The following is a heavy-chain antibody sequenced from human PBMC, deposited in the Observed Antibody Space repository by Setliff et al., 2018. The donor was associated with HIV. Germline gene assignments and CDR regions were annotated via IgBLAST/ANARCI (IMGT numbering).Heavy chain of an antibody. CDR3: ARVPTSSWYVTTQRTKEYFHH. D-gene: IGHD6-13*01. CDR1: GGSIKSSSYY. J-gene: IGHJ1*01. V-gene: IGHV4-39*07. CDR2: IYYSGNT. Sequence: SETLSLTCTVSGGSIKSSSYYWGWIRQPPGKGLEWIGSIYYSGNTHYNPSLKSRVTISEDTSRNQFSLRLSSVTAADTAIYYCARVPTSSWYVTTQRTKEYFHHWGQGTLVTVSS.